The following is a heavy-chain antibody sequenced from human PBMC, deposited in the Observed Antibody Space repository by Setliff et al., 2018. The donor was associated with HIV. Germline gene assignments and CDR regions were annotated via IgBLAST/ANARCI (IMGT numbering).Heavy chain of an antibody. CDR3: ATQTGFYNSHWYDY. J-gene: IGHJ4*02. D-gene: IGHD6-13*01. CDR2: VKQDGTET. V-gene: IGHV3-7*01. CDR1: GFRFRSYW. Sequence: PGGSLRLSCAASGFRFRSYWMSWVRQAPGKGLESVANVKQDGTETLYVDSVKGRFTIFRDNAKNSVFLQMNSLRAEDTGVYYCATQTGFYNSHWYDYWGQGTMVTVSS.